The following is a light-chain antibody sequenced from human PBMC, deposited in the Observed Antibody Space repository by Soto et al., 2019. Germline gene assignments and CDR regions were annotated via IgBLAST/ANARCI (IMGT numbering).Light chain of an antibody. J-gene: IGKJ1*01. CDR3: QNYYGAPWT. CDR2: AAS. V-gene: IGKV1-27*01. CDR1: QSINNY. Sequence: DIQMTQSPSSLSVSVGDRVTITCRASQSINNYLVWYQQKQGKAPKLLIYAASTLQAGVPSRFSGSGSGTDFTLTTSSRQPEDGATYYCQNYYGAPWTFGQGTKVEIK.